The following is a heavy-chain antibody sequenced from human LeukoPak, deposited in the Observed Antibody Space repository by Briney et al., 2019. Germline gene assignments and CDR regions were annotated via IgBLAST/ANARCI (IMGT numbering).Heavy chain of an antibody. CDR1: GFTFSSYW. D-gene: IGHD2-21*02. CDR2: IKEDGSEK. J-gene: IGHJ4*02. V-gene: IGHV3-7*01. CDR3: ARDSGGDCDSCLDY. Sequence: GGSLRLSCAASGFTFSSYWMSWVRQAPGKGLEWVANIKEDGSEKYYVDSVKGRFTISRDKAENSLYLQRNSVRVEDMAVYDCARDSGGDCDSCLDYWGQGTLVTVSS.